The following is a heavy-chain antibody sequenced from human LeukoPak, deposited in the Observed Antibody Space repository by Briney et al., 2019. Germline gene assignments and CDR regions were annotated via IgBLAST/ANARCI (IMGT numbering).Heavy chain of an antibody. CDR1: GGSISSYY. V-gene: IGHV4-59*01. Sequence: SETLSLTCTVSGGSISSYYWSWIRQPPGKGLEWIGYIYYSGSTNYNPSLKSRVTISVDTSKNQFSLKLSSVTAADTAVYYCARAGWSSSDQYYFDYWGQGTLVTVSS. D-gene: IGHD6-6*01. CDR2: IYYSGST. CDR3: ARAGWSSSDQYYFDY. J-gene: IGHJ4*02.